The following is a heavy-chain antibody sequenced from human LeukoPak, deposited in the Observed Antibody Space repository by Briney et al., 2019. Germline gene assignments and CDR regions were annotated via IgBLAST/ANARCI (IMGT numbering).Heavy chain of an antibody. CDR3: ARGSTVEYYYDSSGYYFVPKRLYGMDV. CDR2: IDTSGST. D-gene: IGHD3-22*01. CDR1: GGSISSYY. J-gene: IGHJ6*02. V-gene: IGHV4-4*07. Sequence: SETLSLTCTVSGGSISSYYWSWIRQPPGKGLGWIGRIDTSGSTNYNPSLKSRVTMSVDTSKNQFSLKLSSVTAADTAVYYCARGSTVEYYYDSSGYYFVPKRLYGMDVWGQGTTVTVSS.